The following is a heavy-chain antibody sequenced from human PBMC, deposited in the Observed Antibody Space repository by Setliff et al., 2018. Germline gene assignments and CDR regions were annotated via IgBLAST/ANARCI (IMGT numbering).Heavy chain of an antibody. CDR1: GYTFTEYL. J-gene: IGHJ6*03. CDR2: IFPGDSAT. CDR3: ARVGDYMGYYYNYYMDV. V-gene: IGHV5-51*01. D-gene: IGHD3-10*01. Sequence: GESLKISCKGSGYTFTEYLIGWVRQMPGKGLEWMGIIFPGDSATKYSPSFQGQVTMSVDKSLNTAYLQWSSLRASDTAIYYCARVGDYMGYYYNYYMDVWGKGTTVTVSS.